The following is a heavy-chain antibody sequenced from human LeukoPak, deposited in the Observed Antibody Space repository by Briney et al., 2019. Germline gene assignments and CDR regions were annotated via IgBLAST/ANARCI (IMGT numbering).Heavy chain of an antibody. J-gene: IGHJ6*02. V-gene: IGHV1-18*01. CDR2: FSGYNGNT. D-gene: IGHD5-18*01. CDR3: ARGYSYGSDYYYGMDV. CDR1: GYTFTSYA. Sequence: ASVKVSCKASGYTFTSYAISWVRQAPGQGLEWMGWFSGYNGNTKYAQKVQGRVTMTTDTSTSTAYMELRSLRSDDTAVYYCARGYSYGSDYYYGMDVWGQGTTVTVSS.